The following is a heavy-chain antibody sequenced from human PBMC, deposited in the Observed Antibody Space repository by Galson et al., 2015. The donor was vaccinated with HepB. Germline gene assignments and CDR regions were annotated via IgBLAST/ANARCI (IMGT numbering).Heavy chain of an antibody. CDR3: AKDEGATVVTTRFDY. J-gene: IGHJ4*02. CDR1: GFTFDDYA. D-gene: IGHD4-23*01. V-gene: IGHV3-9*01. CDR2: ISWNSGSI. Sequence: SLRLSCAASGFTFDDYAMHWVRQAPGKGLEWVSGISWNSGSIGYADSVKGRFTISRDNAKNSLYLQMNSLRAEDTALYYCAKDEGATVVTTRFDYWGQGTLVTVSS.